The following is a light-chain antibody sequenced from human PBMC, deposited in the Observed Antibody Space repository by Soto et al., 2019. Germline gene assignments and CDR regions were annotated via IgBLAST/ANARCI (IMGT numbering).Light chain of an antibody. CDR1: QGISNY. Sequence: DIQMTQSPSSLSASVGDRVTITCRASQGISNYLAWYQQKPGKVPKLLIYAASTLQSGVPSRFSGSGSGTDCTLTISSLQPEDVATYYCQRYNSAAQLTFGGGTKVEIK. CDR3: QRYNSAAQLT. J-gene: IGKJ4*01. CDR2: AAS. V-gene: IGKV1-27*01.